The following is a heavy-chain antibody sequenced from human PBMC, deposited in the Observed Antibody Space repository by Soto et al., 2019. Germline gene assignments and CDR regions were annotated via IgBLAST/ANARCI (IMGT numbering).Heavy chain of an antibody. Sequence: QVQLVQSGTEVKKPGSSVRVSCKVSGGSFSDYAITWVRQAPGQGLEWMGGIIPKFPTGEYAKKFQGTVKITADKAKSTVYLEVSSLRHEDTAVYYCARDGVRGGWYYFDLWGQGTQVSVSS. CDR3: ARDGVRGGWYYFDL. CDR1: GGSFSDYA. V-gene: IGHV1-69*06. CDR2: IIPKFPTG. D-gene: IGHD6-19*01. J-gene: IGHJ4*02.